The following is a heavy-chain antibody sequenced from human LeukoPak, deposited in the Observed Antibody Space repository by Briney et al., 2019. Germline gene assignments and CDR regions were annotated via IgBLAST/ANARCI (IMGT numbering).Heavy chain of an antibody. CDR2: INHSGST. J-gene: IGHJ4*02. CDR3: ARAHSYCSSTSCYRYFDY. D-gene: IGHD2-2*01. CDR1: GASISSSSYY. V-gene: IGHV4-39*07. Sequence: SGTLSLTCTVSGASISSSSYYWTWIRQPPGKGLEWIGEINHSGSTNYNPSLKSRVTISVDTSKNQFSLKLSSVTAADTAVYYCARAHSYCSSTSCYRYFDYWGQGTLVTVSS.